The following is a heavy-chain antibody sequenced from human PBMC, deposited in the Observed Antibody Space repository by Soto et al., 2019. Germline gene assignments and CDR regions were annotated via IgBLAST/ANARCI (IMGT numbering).Heavy chain of an antibody. CDR2: INPSGGST. Sequence: ASVKVSCKASGYTFTSYYMHWVRQAPGQGLEWMGIINPSGGSTSYAQKFQGRVTMTRETSTSTVYMELSSLRSEDTAVYYCARASRAAGGFDIWGLGTVVTVSS. CDR3: ARASRAAGGFDI. CDR1: GYTFTSYY. D-gene: IGHD3-10*01. V-gene: IGHV1-46*01. J-gene: IGHJ3*02.